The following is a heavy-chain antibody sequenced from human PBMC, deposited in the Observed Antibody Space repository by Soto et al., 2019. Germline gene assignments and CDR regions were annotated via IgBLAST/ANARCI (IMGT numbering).Heavy chain of an antibody. V-gene: IGHV1-69*01. CDR3: ARTYDYVWGSYRSSWFDH. CDR2: IIPIFGTA. CDR1: GGTFSSYA. J-gene: IGHJ5*02. Sequence: QVQLVQSGVEVKKPGSSVKVSCKASGGTFSSYAISWVRQAPGQGLEWMGGIIPIFGTANYAQKFQGRVTITGEEPTSTAYMELSSLRSEDTAVYYCARTYDYVWGSYRSSWFDHWGQGTLVTVSS. D-gene: IGHD3-16*02.